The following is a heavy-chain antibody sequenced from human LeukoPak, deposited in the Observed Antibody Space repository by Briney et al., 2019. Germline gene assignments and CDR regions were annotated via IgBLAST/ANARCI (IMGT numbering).Heavy chain of an antibody. CDR2: IVVGSGNT. V-gene: IGHV1-58*02. CDR1: GSTFTSSA. CDR3: AAGYYDSSGYYYDAFDI. D-gene: IGHD3-22*01. Sequence: GTSVKFSCKASGSTFTSSAMQWVRQARGQRLEWIGWIVVGSGNTNYAQKFQERVTITRDMSTSTAYMELSSLRSEDTAVYYCAAGYYDSSGYYYDAFDIWGQGTMVTVSS. J-gene: IGHJ3*02.